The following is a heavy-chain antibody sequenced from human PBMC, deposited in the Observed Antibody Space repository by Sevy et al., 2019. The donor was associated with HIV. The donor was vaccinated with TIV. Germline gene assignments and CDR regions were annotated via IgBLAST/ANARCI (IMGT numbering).Heavy chain of an antibody. Sequence: GESLKISCKGSGYSFATNWIGRVRQMPGKGLEWMGIIYPGDSDTRYSPSFQGQVTISADKSISTAYLQWSSLMASDTAMYYCARLTSLVSDFDYWGQGTLLTVSS. CDR1: GYSFATNW. V-gene: IGHV5-51*01. D-gene: IGHD6-13*01. CDR3: ARLTSLVSDFDY. J-gene: IGHJ4*02. CDR2: IYPGDSDT.